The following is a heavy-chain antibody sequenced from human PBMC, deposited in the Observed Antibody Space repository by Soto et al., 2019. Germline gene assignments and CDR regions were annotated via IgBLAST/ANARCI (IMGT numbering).Heavy chain of an antibody. D-gene: IGHD2-2*02. V-gene: IGHV5-10-1*01. CDR2: IDPSDSYT. CDR1: GYSFTSYW. Sequence: GESLKISCKGSGYSFTSYWISWVRQMPGKGLEWMGRIDPSDSYTNYSPSFQGHVTISADKSISTAYLQWSSLKASDTAMYYCARLVCSSTSCDTGGDYYYGMDVWGQGTTVTVSS. J-gene: IGHJ6*02. CDR3: ARLVCSSTSCDTGGDYYYGMDV.